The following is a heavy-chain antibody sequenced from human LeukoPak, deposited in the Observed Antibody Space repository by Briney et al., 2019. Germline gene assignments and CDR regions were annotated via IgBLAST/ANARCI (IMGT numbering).Heavy chain of an antibody. CDR2: IYYSGST. J-gene: IGHJ3*02. V-gene: IGHV4-59*01. CDR1: GGSISSYY. Sequence: PSESLSLTCPVSGGSISSYYRSWIRQPPGKGLEWIGYIYYSGSTNYNHSLKSRVTISVDTSKNQFSLKLSSVTAADTAVYYCARFYDSSGYYQRAFDIWGQGTMVTVSS. D-gene: IGHD3-22*01. CDR3: ARFYDSSGYYQRAFDI.